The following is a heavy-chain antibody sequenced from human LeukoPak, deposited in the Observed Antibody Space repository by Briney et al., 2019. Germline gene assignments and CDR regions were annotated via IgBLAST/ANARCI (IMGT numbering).Heavy chain of an antibody. CDR3: ARDRDYGSGSYRLPLLVY. CDR1: GYTFTSYG. J-gene: IGHJ4*02. V-gene: IGHV1-18*01. CDR2: ISAYNGNT. D-gene: IGHD3-10*01. Sequence: GASMKVSCKASGYTFTSYGISWVRQAPGQGLEWMGWISAYNGNTNYAQKLQGRVTMTTDTSTSTAYMELRSLRSDDTAVYYCARDRDYGSGSYRLPLLVYWGQGTLVTVSS.